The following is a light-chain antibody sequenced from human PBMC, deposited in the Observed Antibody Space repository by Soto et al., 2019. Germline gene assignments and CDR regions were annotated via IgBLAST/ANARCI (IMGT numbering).Light chain of an antibody. CDR2: EVS. CDR1: SSDVGAYNY. Sequence: QSVLTQPASVSGSPGQSLTISCTGTSSDVGAYNYVSWYQQHPGKAPKIMIYEVSYRPSGVSDRFSGSRSGNTASLTISGLQAEDESDYYCSADTSRSTLYGLGTGNKVTVL. CDR3: SADTSRSTLYG. J-gene: IGLJ1*01. V-gene: IGLV2-14*01.